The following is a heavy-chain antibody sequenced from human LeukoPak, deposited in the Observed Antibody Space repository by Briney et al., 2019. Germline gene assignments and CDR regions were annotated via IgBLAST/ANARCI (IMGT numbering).Heavy chain of an antibody. J-gene: IGHJ4*02. CDR3: ARGGSRYYDSSAYYPLDY. CDR2: INPNSGGT. D-gene: IGHD3-22*01. Sequence: ASVKVSCKASGYTFTGYYMHWVRQAPGQGLEWMGWINPNSGGTNYAQKFQGRVTMTRDTSISTAYMELSRLRSDDTALYYCARGGSRYYDSSAYYPLDYWGPGTLVSVSS. CDR1: GYTFTGYY. V-gene: IGHV1-2*02.